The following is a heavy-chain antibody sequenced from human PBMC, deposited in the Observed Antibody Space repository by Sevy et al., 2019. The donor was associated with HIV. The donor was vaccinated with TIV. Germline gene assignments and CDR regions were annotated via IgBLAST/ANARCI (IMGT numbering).Heavy chain of an antibody. Sequence: GGSLRLSCAASGFTFSNAWMSWVRQAPGKGLEWVGHIKSKTNGGTTDYAALVKGRFTISRDDSKNTLYLQMNSLKTEDTAVYYCTRGVVVITKYYYYYIDVWGKGTTVSVSS. J-gene: IGHJ6*03. CDR2: IKSKTNGGTT. CDR3: TRGVVVITKYYYYYIDV. V-gene: IGHV3-15*01. D-gene: IGHD2-21*01. CDR1: GFTFSNAW.